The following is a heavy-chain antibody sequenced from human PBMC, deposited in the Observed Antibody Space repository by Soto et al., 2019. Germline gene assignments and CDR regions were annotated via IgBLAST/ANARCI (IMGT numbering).Heavy chain of an antibody. CDR2: ISYDGSNK. CDR1: GFTFSSYA. D-gene: IGHD2-15*01. Sequence: QVQLVESGGGVVQPGRSLRLSCAASGFTFSSYAMHWVRQAPGKGLEWVAVISYDGSNKYYADSVKGRFTISRDNSKNTLYLQMNRLRAEDTAVSSCASLVVVVAATRHGEPVWFDPWGQGTLVTVSS. V-gene: IGHV3-30-3*01. CDR3: ASLVVVVAATRHGEPVWFDP. J-gene: IGHJ5*02.